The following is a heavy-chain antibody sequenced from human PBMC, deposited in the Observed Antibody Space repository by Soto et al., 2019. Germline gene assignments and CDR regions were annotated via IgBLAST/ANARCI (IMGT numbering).Heavy chain of an antibody. CDR1: GGSISSGGYY. V-gene: IGHV4-31*03. Sequence: QVQLQESGPGLVKPSQTLSLTCTVSGGSISSGGYYWSWIRQHPGKGLERIGYIYYSGSTYYNPSLKSRVTISVDTSKNQFSLKLSSVTAADTAVYYCARDLHSSGWYYVDYWGQGTLVTVSS. J-gene: IGHJ4*02. CDR3: ARDLHSSGWYYVDY. CDR2: IYYSGST. D-gene: IGHD6-19*01.